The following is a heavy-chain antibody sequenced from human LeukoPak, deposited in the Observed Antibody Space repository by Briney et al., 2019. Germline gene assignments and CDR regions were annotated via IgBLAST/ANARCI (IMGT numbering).Heavy chain of an antibody. Sequence: GGSLRLSCAASGFSVSNNYMSWVRQAPGKGLEGVSVIYSRGATYHADSVKGRFTISRDNSKNTLYPQMNSLRVEDTAVYYCAARNYWGQGTLVTVSS. CDR1: GFSVSNNY. V-gene: IGHV3-53*01. CDR2: IYSRGAT. J-gene: IGHJ4*02. CDR3: AARNY. D-gene: IGHD1-14*01.